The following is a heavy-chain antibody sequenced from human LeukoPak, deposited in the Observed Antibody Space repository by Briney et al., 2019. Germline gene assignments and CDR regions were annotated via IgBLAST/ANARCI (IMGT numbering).Heavy chain of an antibody. D-gene: IGHD5-12*01. J-gene: IGHJ5*02. CDR3: ARGNSGYDFDWFDP. Sequence: SETLSLTCTVSGGSISSSSYYWGWIRQPPGKGLEWIGSIYYSGSTYHNPSLKSRVTISVDTSKNQFSLKLSSVTAADTAVYYCARGNSGYDFDWFDPWGQGTLATVSS. V-gene: IGHV4-39*07. CDR2: IYYSGST. CDR1: GGSISSSSYY.